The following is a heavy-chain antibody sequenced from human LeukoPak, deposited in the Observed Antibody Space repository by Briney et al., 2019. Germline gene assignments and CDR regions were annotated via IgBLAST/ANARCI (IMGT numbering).Heavy chain of an antibody. J-gene: IGHJ4*02. CDR3: ARDPANGDYSSGWFY. CDR2: ISAYNGNT. Sequence: ASVKVSCKASGYTFTSYGISWVRQAPGQGLEWMGWISAYNGNTNYAQKLQGRVTMTTDTSTSTAYMELRSLRSDDTAVYYCARDPANGDYSSGWFYWGQGTLVTVS. CDR1: GYTFTSYG. V-gene: IGHV1-18*01. D-gene: IGHD6-19*01.